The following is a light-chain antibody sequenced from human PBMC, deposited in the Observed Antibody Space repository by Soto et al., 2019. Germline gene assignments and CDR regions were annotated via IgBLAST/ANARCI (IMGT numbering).Light chain of an antibody. V-gene: IGKV4-1*01. CDR3: HQHYTSPRT. Sequence: DIVMTQSPDSLAVSLGERATINCKSSQSVLYSSNNKNYLTWYQQKPGQPPKLLISWASTRESGVPDRFSGSGSGPDFTLTISSLQAEDVAVYYCHQHYTSPRTFGGGNKVEIK. CDR2: WAS. CDR1: QSVLYSSNNKNY. J-gene: IGKJ4*01.